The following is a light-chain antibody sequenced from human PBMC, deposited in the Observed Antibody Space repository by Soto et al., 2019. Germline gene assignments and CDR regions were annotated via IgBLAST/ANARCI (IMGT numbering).Light chain of an antibody. CDR1: LSISSW. CDR3: QLSTIYSEA. CDR2: DAS. Sequence: EIQMTLSPSTLSASERDRDTIPCRASLSISSWLAWYQQKPGKAPKLLIYDASSLESGVPSRFSGSGSGTEFTLTISCLQPDDFAPYYCQLSTIYSEAFGQGAMVAIK. J-gene: IGKJ1*01. V-gene: IGKV1-5*01.